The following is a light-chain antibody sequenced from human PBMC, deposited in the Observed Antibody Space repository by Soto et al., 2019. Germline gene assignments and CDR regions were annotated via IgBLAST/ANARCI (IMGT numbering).Light chain of an antibody. CDR3: QQYDSSTST. V-gene: IGKV3-20*01. Sequence: EMVLTQSPGTLSLSPGERATLSCRASQSVSCSYLAWYQQKPGQAPSLLIYRTPNRATGNPPRFSGSGHGTESTLTSSTLQPADFAVYWCQQYDSSTSTFGQGTKVQIK. CDR1: QSVSCSY. CDR2: RTP. J-gene: IGKJ1*01.